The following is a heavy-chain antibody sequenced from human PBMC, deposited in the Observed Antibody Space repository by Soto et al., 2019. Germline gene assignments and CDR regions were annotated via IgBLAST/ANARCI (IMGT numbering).Heavy chain of an antibody. CDR1: GGSIRSYY. V-gene: IGHV4-59*08. Sequence: SETLSLTCTVSGGSIRSYYWSWIRQPPGKGLECIGYIYYSGSTNYNPSLKSRVTISVDTSKNQFSLKLSSVTVADTAIYYCARNYGDYVDYWGQGTLVTVSS. CDR3: ARNYGDYVDY. CDR2: IYYSGST. D-gene: IGHD4-17*01. J-gene: IGHJ4*02.